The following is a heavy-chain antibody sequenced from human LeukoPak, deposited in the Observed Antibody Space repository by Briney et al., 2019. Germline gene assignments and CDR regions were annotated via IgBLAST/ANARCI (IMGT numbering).Heavy chain of an antibody. V-gene: IGHV4-59*08. Sequence: SETLSLTCTVSGGSISSYYWSWIRQPPGKGLEWIGYIYYSGSTNYNPAPKSRVTISVNTSKNQFSLKLSSVTAADTAVYYCARLSVTPYIFDYWGQGTLVTVSS. CDR3: ARLSVTPYIFDY. J-gene: IGHJ4*02. CDR2: IYYSGST. CDR1: GGSISSYY. D-gene: IGHD2-2*02.